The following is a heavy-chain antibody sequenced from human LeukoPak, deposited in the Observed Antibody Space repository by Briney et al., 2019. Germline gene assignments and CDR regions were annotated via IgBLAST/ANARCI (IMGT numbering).Heavy chain of an antibody. Sequence: PSETLSLTCTVPRGSISSSIYYWGWIRQPPGKGLERIGSIYYSGSTYYNPSLKSRVTISVDTSKNQFSLKLSSVTAADTAVYFCARRKAGHNWFDPWGQGTLVTVSS. CDR2: IYYSGST. CDR1: RGSISSSIYY. J-gene: IGHJ5*02. CDR3: ARRKAGHNWFDP. V-gene: IGHV4-39*01.